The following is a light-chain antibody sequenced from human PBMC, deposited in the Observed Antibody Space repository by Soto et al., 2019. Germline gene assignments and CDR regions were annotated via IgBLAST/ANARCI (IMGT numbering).Light chain of an antibody. CDR2: GAS. J-gene: IGKJ3*01. CDR1: QSIRTN. Sequence: EIVLTQSPATLSVSAGGTVTLSCRASQSIRTNVAWYQQIPGQAPRLLVYGASTRATGVPARFSGSGSGIEFTLTISSLQSEDSPFYYCQQYFNWPLTWTFGPGTKVQIK. CDR3: QQYFNWPLTWT. V-gene: IGKV3-15*01.